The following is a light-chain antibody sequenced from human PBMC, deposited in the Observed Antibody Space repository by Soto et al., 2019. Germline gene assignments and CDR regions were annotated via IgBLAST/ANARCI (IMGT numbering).Light chain of an antibody. CDR1: SGHSSYI. CDR3: ETWNANPLV. J-gene: IGLJ2*01. Sequence: QLVVTQSSSASASLGSSVKLTCTLSSGHSSYIIAWHQQQPGKAPRYLMQVEGSGTYNKGSEVPDRFSGSSSGADRYLIISKLQSDDEADYHCETWNANPLVFGGGTKLTVL. CDR2: VEGSGTY. V-gene: IGLV4-60*03.